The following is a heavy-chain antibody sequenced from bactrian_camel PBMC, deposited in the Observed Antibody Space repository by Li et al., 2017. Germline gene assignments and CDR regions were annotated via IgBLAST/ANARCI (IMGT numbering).Heavy chain of an antibody. D-gene: IGHD6*01. CDR3: VKDGQYGGGRYYDY. Sequence: HVQLVESGGGLVQPGGSLRLSCAASGFTFSTYYMSWVRQAPGKGLEWVSSIYTGGGSTYYADSVKGRFTISKDNAKNTLYLLLNSLKTEDTAMYYCVKDGQYGGGRYYDYWGQGTQVTVS. V-gene: IGHV3-2*01. J-gene: IGHJ4*01. CDR2: IYTGGGST. CDR1: GFTFSTYY.